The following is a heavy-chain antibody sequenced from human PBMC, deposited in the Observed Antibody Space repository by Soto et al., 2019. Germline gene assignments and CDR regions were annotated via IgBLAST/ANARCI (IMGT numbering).Heavy chain of an antibody. V-gene: IGHV1-18*04. Sequence: ASVKVSCKASGYTFTTYGINWVRQAPGQGLEWMGWVSPYNGDTTYAQKVQGRVTMTTDTSTTTAYLELRSLRSDDTAVYYCAREVGNMDFWGQGHTVTVSS. CDR1: GYTFTTYG. CDR3: AREVGNMDF. J-gene: IGHJ6*02. CDR2: VSPYNGDT. D-gene: IGHD2-2*01.